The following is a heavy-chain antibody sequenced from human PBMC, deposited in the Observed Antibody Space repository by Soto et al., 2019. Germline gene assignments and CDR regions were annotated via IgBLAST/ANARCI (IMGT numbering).Heavy chain of an antibody. CDR1: GGSISSGGYY. V-gene: IGHV4-31*03. CDR3: ASSVTSYYYGMDV. D-gene: IGHD4-4*01. CDR2: IYYSGST. J-gene: IGHJ6*02. Sequence: SETLSLTCTVSGGSISSGGYYWSWIRQHPGKGLEWIGYIYYSGSTYYNPSLKSRVTISVDTSKNQFSLKLSSVTAADTAVYYCASSVTSYYYGMDVWGQGTTVTVSS.